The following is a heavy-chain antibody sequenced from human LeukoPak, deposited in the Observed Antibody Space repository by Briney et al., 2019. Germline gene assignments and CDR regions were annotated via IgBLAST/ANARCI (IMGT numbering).Heavy chain of an antibody. Sequence: SETLSLTCTVSGGSISSYYWGWIRQPPGKGLEWIGYIYYSGSTNYNPSLKSRVTISVDTSKNQFSLKLSSVTAADTAVYYCARGVRGVTLVYFDYWGQGTLVTVSS. V-gene: IGHV4-59*01. CDR1: GGSISSYY. D-gene: IGHD3-10*01. CDR2: IYYSGST. J-gene: IGHJ4*02. CDR3: ARGVRGVTLVYFDY.